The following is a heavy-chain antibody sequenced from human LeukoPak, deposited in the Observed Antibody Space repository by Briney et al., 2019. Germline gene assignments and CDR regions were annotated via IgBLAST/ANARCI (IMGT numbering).Heavy chain of an antibody. CDR2: ISYDGSNK. D-gene: IGHD6-13*01. J-gene: IGHJ4*02. CDR3: ARDRSTWSLDY. CDR1: GFTFSGYT. Sequence: GGSLRLSCAASGFTFSGYTMYWVRQAPGKGLEWVAVISYDGSNKYYADSVKGRFTISRDNSKNTLYLQMSSLRDEDTAVYFCARDRSTWSLDYWGQGTLVTVSS. V-gene: IGHV3-30*04.